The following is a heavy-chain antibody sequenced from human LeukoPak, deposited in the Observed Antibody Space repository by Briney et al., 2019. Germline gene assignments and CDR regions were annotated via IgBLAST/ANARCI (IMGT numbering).Heavy chain of an antibody. CDR1: GGSISSGSYY. CDR3: ARDHFRYSSSSWYFDL. CDR2: IYTSGST. D-gene: IGHD6-6*01. J-gene: IGHJ2*01. V-gene: IGHV4-61*02. Sequence: SQTLSLTCIVSGGSISSGSYYWSWIRQPAGKGLEWIGRIYTSGSTNYNPSLKSRVTISVDTSKNQFSLKLSSVTAADTAVYYCARDHFRYSSSSWYFDLWGRGTLVTVSS.